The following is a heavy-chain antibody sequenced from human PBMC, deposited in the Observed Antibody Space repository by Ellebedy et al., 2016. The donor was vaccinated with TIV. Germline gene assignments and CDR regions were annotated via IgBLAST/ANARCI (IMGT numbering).Heavy chain of an antibody. Sequence: AASVKVSCKASGYTFTKYNINWVRQSTGQGLEWMGWVNPNSGDTDYAQKFRDRVTMTRDTSTNTAYLELSSLRSEATAVYSCAREDAFDIWGQGTMVTVSS. V-gene: IGHV1-8*01. CDR2: VNPNSGDT. CDR3: AREDAFDI. CDR1: GYTFTKYN. J-gene: IGHJ3*02.